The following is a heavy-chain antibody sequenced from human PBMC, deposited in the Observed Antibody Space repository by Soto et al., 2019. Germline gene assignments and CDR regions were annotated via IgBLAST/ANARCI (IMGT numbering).Heavy chain of an antibody. CDR1: GFTFSNAW. CDR3: TTYPNYDFWSGYDNWFDP. J-gene: IGHJ5*01. Sequence: GGSLRLSCAASGFTFSNAWMSWVRQAPGKGLKWVGRIKSKTDGGTTDYAAPVKGRFTISRDDSKNTLYLQMNSLKTEDTAVHYCTTYPNYDFWSGYDNWFDPWGQGTLVTVSS. V-gene: IGHV3-15*01. CDR2: IKSKTDGGTT. D-gene: IGHD3-3*01.